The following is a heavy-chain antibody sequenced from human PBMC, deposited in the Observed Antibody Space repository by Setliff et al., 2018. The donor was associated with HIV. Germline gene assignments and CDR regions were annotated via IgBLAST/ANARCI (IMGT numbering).Heavy chain of an antibody. CDR1: GASISSGGFY. CDR3: ARRPIKGYGPFDS. CDR2: IYYSGST. V-gene: IGHV4-31*03. D-gene: IGHD2-15*01. Sequence: SETLSLTCTVSGASISSGGFYWSWIRQHPGKGLEWIGYIYYSGSTYYNPSLKSRVTISVDTSKNQFSLELNSVTAADTAVYYCARRPIKGYGPFDSWGPGTLVTVSS. J-gene: IGHJ4*02.